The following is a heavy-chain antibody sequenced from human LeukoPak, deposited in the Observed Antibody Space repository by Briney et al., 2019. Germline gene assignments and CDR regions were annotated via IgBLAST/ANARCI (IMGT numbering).Heavy chain of an antibody. Sequence: GGSLRLSCAASGFTFSNYAMHWVRQAPGKGLEWVAFIRYDGSNKYYADSVKGRFTISRDNSKNTLYLQMNSLRAEDTAVYYCDCSSTSCYQLQGYWGQGTLVTVSS. CDR2: IRYDGSNK. J-gene: IGHJ4*02. D-gene: IGHD2-2*01. CDR1: GFTFSNYA. CDR3: DCSSTSCYQLQGY. V-gene: IGHV3-30*02.